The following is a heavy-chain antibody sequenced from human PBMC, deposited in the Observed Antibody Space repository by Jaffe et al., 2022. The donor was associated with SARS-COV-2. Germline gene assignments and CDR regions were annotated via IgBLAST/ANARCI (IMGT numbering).Heavy chain of an antibody. D-gene: IGHD3-22*01. V-gene: IGHV1-18*01. CDR1: SYTFTSYG. CDR2: ISGYNGKT. CDR3: ARDQGVVVISMGMDV. J-gene: IGHJ6*02. Sequence: QVQLVQSGAEVKKPGASVKVSCKASSYTFTSYGISWVRQAPGQGLEWMGWISGYNGKTNYAQKLQGRVTMTTDTSTSTAYMELRSLRSDDTAVYYCARDQGVVVISMGMDVWGQGTTVTVSS.